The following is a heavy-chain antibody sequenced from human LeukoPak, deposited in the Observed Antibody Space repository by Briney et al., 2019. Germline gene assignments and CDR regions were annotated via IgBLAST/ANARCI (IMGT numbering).Heavy chain of an antibody. CDR1: GFTFSSYS. J-gene: IGHJ4*02. Sequence: GGSLRLSCAASGFTFSSYSMNWVRQAPGKGLEWVSSISSSSSYIYYADSVKGRFTISRDNAKNSLYLQMNSLRAEDTAVYYCARGLYSSSWYVYFDYWGQGTLVTVSS. CDR3: ARGLYSSSWYVYFDY. V-gene: IGHV3-21*01. D-gene: IGHD6-13*01. CDR2: ISSSSSYI.